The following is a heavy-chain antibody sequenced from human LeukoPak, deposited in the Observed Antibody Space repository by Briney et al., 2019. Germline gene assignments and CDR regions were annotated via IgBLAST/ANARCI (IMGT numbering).Heavy chain of an antibody. CDR3: ANGNGYHLDY. CDR1: GFTFDDYA. J-gene: IGHJ4*02. CDR2: ISGDGGST. V-gene: IGHV3-43*02. D-gene: IGHD5-18*01. Sequence: GGSLRLSCAASGFTFDDYAMHWVRQAPGKGLEWVSLISGDGGSTYYADSVKGRFTISRDNSKNSLYLQMNSLRTEDTALYYCANGNGYHLDYWGQGTLVTVSS.